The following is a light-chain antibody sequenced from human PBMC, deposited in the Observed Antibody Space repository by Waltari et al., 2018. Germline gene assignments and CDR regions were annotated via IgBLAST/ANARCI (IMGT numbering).Light chain of an antibody. CDR1: RNNLGNQG. V-gene: IGLV10-54*04. CDR3: SAWDKDLVAVV. Sequence: QAGLIQPPSVSRALCQTAPLTSAGPRNNLGNQGVSWLQQHQGHPPKLLSYRRDNRPSGISERFSASRSGNTASLTITGLQADDDADYYCSAWDKDLVAVVFGGGTKLTVL. J-gene: IGLJ3*02. CDR2: RRD.